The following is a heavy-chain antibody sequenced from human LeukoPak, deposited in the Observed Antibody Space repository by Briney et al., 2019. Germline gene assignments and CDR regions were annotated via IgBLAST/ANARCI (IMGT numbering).Heavy chain of an antibody. J-gene: IGHJ4*02. Sequence: GSLRLSCAASGFTFSSYSMNWVRQAPGKGLEWVSSIGSSSSYIYYADSVKGRFTISRDNAKNSLYLQMNSLRAEDTAVYYCARSISDITIFGVVIIYFDYWGQGTLVTVSS. CDR3: ARSISDITIFGVVIIYFDY. CDR2: IGSSSSYI. CDR1: GFTFSSYS. V-gene: IGHV3-21*01. D-gene: IGHD3-3*01.